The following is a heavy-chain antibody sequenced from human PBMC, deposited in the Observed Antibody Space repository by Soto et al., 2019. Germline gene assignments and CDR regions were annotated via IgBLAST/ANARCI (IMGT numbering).Heavy chain of an antibody. V-gene: IGHV1-2*04. CDR1: GYTFTDYL. CDR3: SRGDSIDYSSGVCAYDQIHV. Sequence: QAQLLQSGTEVKKPGASLKVSCRASGYTFTDYLIHWVRQAPGQGLEWMGSINPKSEGIAFVPKLRDWGTMTTYTATSATYFDLTRLNSDDPAVYYCSRGDSIDYSSGVCAYDQIHVWGPGTTVTVSS. J-gene: IGHJ6*02. CDR2: INPKSEGI. D-gene: IGHD2-21*02.